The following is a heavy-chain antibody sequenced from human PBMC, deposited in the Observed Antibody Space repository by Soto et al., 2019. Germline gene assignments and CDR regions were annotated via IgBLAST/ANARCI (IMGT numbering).Heavy chain of an antibody. D-gene: IGHD2-2*02. CDR1: GYTFTGYY. Sequence: ASVKVSCKASGYTFTGYYMHWVRQAPGQGLEWMGWINPNSGGTNYAQKFQGRVTMTRDTSISTAYMEPSRLRSDDTAVYYCARDGDSDCSSTSCYMDYYYYGMDVWGQGTTVTVSS. CDR2: INPNSGGT. V-gene: IGHV1-2*02. J-gene: IGHJ6*02. CDR3: ARDGDSDCSSTSCYMDYYYYGMDV.